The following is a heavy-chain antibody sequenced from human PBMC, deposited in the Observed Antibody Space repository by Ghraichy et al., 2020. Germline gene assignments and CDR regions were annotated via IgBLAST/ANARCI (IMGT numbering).Heavy chain of an antibody. CDR1: GGSISSYY. Sequence: SETLSLTCTVSGGSISSYYWSWIRQPPGKGLEWIGYIYYSGSTNYNPSLKSRVTISVDTSKNQFSLKLSSVTAADTAVYYCAREMDYGGNGAFDIWGQGTMVTVSS. CDR3: AREMDYGGNGAFDI. J-gene: IGHJ3*02. D-gene: IGHD4/OR15-4a*01. CDR2: IYYSGST. V-gene: IGHV4-59*01.